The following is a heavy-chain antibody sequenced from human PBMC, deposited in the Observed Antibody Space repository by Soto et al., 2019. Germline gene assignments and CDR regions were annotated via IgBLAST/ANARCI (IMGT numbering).Heavy chain of an antibody. CDR3: AREGGSYKAFDI. Sequence: QVQLVESGGGVVQPGRSLRLSCAASGFTFSSYAMHWVRQAPGKGLEWVAVISDDGSNKYYADSVKGRFTISRDNSKNPLYLQMNSLIAEDAAVYYCAREGGSYKAFDIWGQGTMVTVAS. J-gene: IGHJ3*02. CDR2: ISDDGSNK. V-gene: IGHV3-30-3*01. D-gene: IGHD1-26*01. CDR1: GFTFSSYA.